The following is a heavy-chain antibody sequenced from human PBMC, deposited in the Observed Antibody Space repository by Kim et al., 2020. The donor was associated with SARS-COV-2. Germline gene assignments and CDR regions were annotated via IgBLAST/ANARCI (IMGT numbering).Heavy chain of an antibody. D-gene: IGHD2-21*01. V-gene: IGHV4-31*01. CDR2: IYHTGSA. Sequence: SETLSLTCTVSGGSIISGGFYWSWIRQYPGKGLEWIGYIYHTGSAYSNPSIESLVTISVDTSQNEYSQKLRVGTAADAAVYYCAKGGPRGDDYWGQGTLVTVSS. CDR3: AKGGPRGDDY. CDR1: GGSIISGGFY. J-gene: IGHJ4*02.